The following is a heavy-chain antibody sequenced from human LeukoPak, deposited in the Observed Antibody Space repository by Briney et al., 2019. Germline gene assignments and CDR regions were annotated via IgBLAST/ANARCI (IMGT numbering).Heavy chain of an antibody. CDR2: INYSGST. D-gene: IGHD6-13*01. J-gene: IGHJ6*03. Sequence: SETLSLTCAVYGGSFSGYYWSWIRQPPGKGLEWIGEINYSGSTNYNPSLKSRVTISVDTSKNQFSLKLSSVTAADTAVYYCARARIAAAYYYYYYMDVWGKGTTVTVSS. CDR1: GGSFSGYY. V-gene: IGHV4-34*01. CDR3: ARARIAAAYYYYYYMDV.